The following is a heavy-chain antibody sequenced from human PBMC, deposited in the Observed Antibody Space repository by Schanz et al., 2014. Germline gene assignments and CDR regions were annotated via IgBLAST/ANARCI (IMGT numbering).Heavy chain of an antibody. CDR3: ARDKGGYYPFDY. V-gene: IGHV3-7*01. CDR2: IKEDGSKK. J-gene: IGHJ4*02. Sequence: VQLVESGGGVVQPGRSLRLSCAGSGFSFSDYGMHWVRQAPGRGLEWVANIKEDGSKKYYVDSVRGRFTISRDNAKNSLYLQLNSLTAEDTAVYHCARDKGGYYPFDYWGQGTLVTVSS. D-gene: IGHD3-22*01. CDR1: GFSFSDYG.